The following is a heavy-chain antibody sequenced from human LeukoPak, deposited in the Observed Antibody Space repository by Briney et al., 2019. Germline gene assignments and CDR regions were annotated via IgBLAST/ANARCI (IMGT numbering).Heavy chain of an antibody. J-gene: IGHJ5*02. V-gene: IGHV3-74*01. CDR1: GLTFSSHW. CDR3: AREISSGWGEYNWFDP. CDR2: ITNDGSST. D-gene: IGHD6-19*01. Sequence: QPGGSLRLSCAASGLTFSSHWMHRVRQAPGKGLVWVSRITNDGSSTTYADSVKGRFTISRDNAKNMLYLQVNSLRAEDTAVYYCAREISSGWGEYNWFDPWGQGTLVTVSS.